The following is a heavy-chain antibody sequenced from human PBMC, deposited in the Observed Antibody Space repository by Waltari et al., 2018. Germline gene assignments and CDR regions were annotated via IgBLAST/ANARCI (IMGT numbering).Heavy chain of an antibody. D-gene: IGHD4-17*01. CDR1: GFTFSSYE. CDR2: ISSSGSTI. V-gene: IGHV3-48*03. Sequence: VQLVESGGGLVQPGGSLRLSCAASGFTFSSYEMNWVRQAPGKGLEWVSYISSSGSTIYYADAVKGRFTISRDNAKNSLYLQMNSLRAEDTAVYYCARGTTVTASYYFDYWGQGTLVTVSS. CDR3: ARGTTVTASYYFDY. J-gene: IGHJ4*02.